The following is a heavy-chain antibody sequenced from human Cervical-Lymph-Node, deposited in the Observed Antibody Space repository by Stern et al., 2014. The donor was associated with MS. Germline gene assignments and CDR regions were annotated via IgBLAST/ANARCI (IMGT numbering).Heavy chain of an antibody. V-gene: IGHV4-4*02. Sequence: QLQLQESGPGLVKPSGTLSLTCAVSGDSISTTTWWTWVRQSPGKGLEWIGKIHHSGITDYRPSVKSRVTISLDTSKNQFSLRLNSVTAADTAMYFCARWRGTGLFDYWGQGAQVTVSS. D-gene: IGHD3/OR15-3a*01. J-gene: IGHJ4*02. CDR3: ARWRGTGLFDY. CDR2: IHHSGIT. CDR1: GDSISTTTW.